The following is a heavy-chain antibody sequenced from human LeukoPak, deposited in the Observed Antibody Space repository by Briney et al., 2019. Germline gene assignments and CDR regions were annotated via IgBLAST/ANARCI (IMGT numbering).Heavy chain of an antibody. CDR2: IKQDGSEK. V-gene: IGHV3-7*01. Sequence: GGSLRLSCAASGFTFSSYWMSWVRQAPGKGLEWVANIKQDGSEKYYVDSVKGRFTISRDNSKNTLYLQMNSLRAEDTAVYYCARGHDYSSSWYFNYWGQGTLVTVSS. CDR1: GFTFSSYW. D-gene: IGHD6-13*01. CDR3: ARGHDYSSSWYFNY. J-gene: IGHJ4*02.